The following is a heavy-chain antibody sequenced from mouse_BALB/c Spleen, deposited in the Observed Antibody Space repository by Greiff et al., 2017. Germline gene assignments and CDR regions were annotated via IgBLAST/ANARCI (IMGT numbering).Heavy chain of an antibody. D-gene: IGHD1-2*01. J-gene: IGHJ4*01. CDR2: INSNGGST. CDR3: ARWHYGFYAMDY. CDR1: GFTFSSYG. V-gene: IGHV5-6-3*01. Sequence: EVMLVESGGGLVQPGGSLKLSCAASGFTFSSYGMSWVRQTPDKRLELVATINSNGGSTYYPDSVKGRFTISRDNAKNTLYLQMSSLKSEDTAMYYCARWHYGFYAMDYWGQGTSVTVSS.